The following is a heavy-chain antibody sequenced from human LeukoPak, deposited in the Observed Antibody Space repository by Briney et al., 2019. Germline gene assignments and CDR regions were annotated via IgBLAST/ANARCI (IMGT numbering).Heavy chain of an antibody. J-gene: IGHJ4*02. CDR1: GGSFSGYY. V-gene: IGHV3-53*01. Sequence: PSETLSLTCAVYGGSFSGYYWSWVRQAPGKGLEWVSVIYSGGSTYYADSVKGRFTISRDNFKNTLYLQMNSLRAEDTAVYYCARGYCTNGVCYNFDYWGQGTLVTVSS. CDR3: ARGYCTNGVCYNFDY. D-gene: IGHD2-8*01. CDR2: IYSGGST.